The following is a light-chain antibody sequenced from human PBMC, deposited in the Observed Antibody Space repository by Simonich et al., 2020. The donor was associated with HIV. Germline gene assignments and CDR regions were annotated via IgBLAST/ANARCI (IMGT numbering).Light chain of an antibody. Sequence: QSALTQPASVSGSPGQSITISCTGTNSDIGNYKYVSWYQQHPGKAPKLMIYDVSNRPSGVSDRFSGSKSGNTASLTISGLQAEDEAEYYCSSSTSSSTLGFGGGTKVTVL. CDR2: DVS. J-gene: IGLJ3*02. CDR1: NSDIGNYKY. CDR3: SSSTSSSTLG. V-gene: IGLV2-14*03.